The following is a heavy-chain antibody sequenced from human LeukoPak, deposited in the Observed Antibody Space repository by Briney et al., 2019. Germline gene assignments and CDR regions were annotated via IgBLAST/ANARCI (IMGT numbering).Heavy chain of an antibody. Sequence: ASVKVSCKASGGTFSSYTISWVRQAPGQGLEWMGRINPILGIANYAQKFQGRVTITADKSTSTAYMELSSLRSEDTAVYYCARSEEMATIDYWGQGTLVTVSS. D-gene: IGHD5-24*01. CDR1: GGTFSSYT. CDR2: INPILGIA. J-gene: IGHJ4*02. V-gene: IGHV1-69*02. CDR3: ARSEEMATIDY.